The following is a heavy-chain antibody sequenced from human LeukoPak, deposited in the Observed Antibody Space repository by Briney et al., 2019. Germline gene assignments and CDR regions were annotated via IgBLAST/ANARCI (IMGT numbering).Heavy chain of an antibody. Sequence: SETLSLTCAVCGGSFSGYYWSWIRQPPGKGLEWIGEINHSGSTNYNPSLKSQVTISVDTSKNQFSLRLSSVTAADTAVYYCARGGRNYYYYGMDVWGQGTTVTVSS. D-gene: IGHD1-14*01. CDR1: GGSFSGYY. J-gene: IGHJ6*02. CDR2: INHSGST. V-gene: IGHV4-34*01. CDR3: ARGGRNYYYYGMDV.